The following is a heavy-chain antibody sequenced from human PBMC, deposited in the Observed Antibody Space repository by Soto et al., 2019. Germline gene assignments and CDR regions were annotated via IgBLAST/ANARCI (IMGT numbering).Heavy chain of an antibody. CDR3: TRTRGDYYDSSGYYWFDP. CDR2: IRSKAYGGTT. J-gene: IGHJ5*02. CDR1: GFTIGDYA. Sequence: RPLRLSCTAAGFTIGDYAMSYVSTAPGKGLEWVGFIRSKAYGGTTEYTASVKGRFTISRDDSKSIAYLQMNSLKTEDTAVYYCTRTRGDYYDSSGYYWFDPWGQGTLVTVS. D-gene: IGHD3-22*01. V-gene: IGHV3-49*04.